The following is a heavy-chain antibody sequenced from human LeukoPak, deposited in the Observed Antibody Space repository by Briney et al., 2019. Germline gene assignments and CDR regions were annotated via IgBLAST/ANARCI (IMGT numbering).Heavy chain of an antibody. Sequence: ASVKVSCKASGYTFTSYYMHWVRQAPGQGLEWMGIINPSGGSTSYAQKFQGRVTMTRDTSTSTVYMKLSSLRSEDTAVYYCARTRGTGDLDYWGQGTLVTVSS. D-gene: IGHD7-27*01. CDR3: ARTRGTGDLDY. V-gene: IGHV1-46*01. J-gene: IGHJ4*02. CDR1: GYTFTSYY. CDR2: INPSGGST.